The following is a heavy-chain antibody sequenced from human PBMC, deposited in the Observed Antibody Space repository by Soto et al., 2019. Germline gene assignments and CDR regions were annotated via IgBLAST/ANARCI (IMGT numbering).Heavy chain of an antibody. Sequence: KQSQTLSLTCAISGDSVSSNSAAWNWIRQSPSRGLEWLGRTYYRSKWYNDYAVSVKSRITINPDTSKNQFSLQLNSVTPEDTAVYYCAREGRYNWNYFGNYYGMDVWGQGTTVTVSS. V-gene: IGHV6-1*01. J-gene: IGHJ6*02. D-gene: IGHD1-7*01. CDR1: GDSVSSNSAA. CDR3: AREGRYNWNYFGNYYGMDV. CDR2: TYYRSKWYN.